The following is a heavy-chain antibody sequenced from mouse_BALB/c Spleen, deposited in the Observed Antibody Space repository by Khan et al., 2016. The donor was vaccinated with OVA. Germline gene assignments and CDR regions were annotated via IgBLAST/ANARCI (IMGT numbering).Heavy chain of an antibody. CDR1: GYTFKNHG. V-gene: IGHV9-3-1*01. CDR2: INTYTGEP. Sequence: QIQLVQSGPELKKPGETVKISCKASGYTFKNHGMNWVKQAPGKGLKWMGWINTYTGEPTYVEDFKGRFAFSLETSASTAYLQINNLKNEDTAIYFCARPPFFSYVMVYWGQGTSVTVSS. J-gene: IGHJ4*01. CDR3: ARPPFFSYVMVY.